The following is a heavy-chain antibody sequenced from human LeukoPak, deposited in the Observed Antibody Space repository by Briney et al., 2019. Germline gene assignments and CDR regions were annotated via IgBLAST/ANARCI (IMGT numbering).Heavy chain of an antibody. Sequence: ASVKVSCKASGYTFTGYYMHWVRQAPGQGLEWMGWINPNSGGTNYAQKFQGRVTMTRDTSISTAYMELSRLRSDDTAVYYCARDGGQLWSQVTYYYMDVWGKGTTVTVSS. CDR3: ARDGGQLWSQVTYYYMDV. V-gene: IGHV1-2*02. CDR2: INPNSGGT. J-gene: IGHJ6*03. CDR1: GYTFTGYY. D-gene: IGHD5-18*01.